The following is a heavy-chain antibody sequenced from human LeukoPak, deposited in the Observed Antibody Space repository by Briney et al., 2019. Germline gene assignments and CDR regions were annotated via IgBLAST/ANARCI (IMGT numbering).Heavy chain of an antibody. V-gene: IGHV3-30-3*01. Sequence: GGSLRLSCAASGFTFSSYAMHWVRQAPGKGLEWVAVISYDGSNKYYADSVKGRFTISRDNSKNTLYLQMNSLRAEDTAVYYCARPYYYDSSGYSFDYWGQGTLVTVPS. CDR2: ISYDGSNK. J-gene: IGHJ4*02. CDR1: GFTFSSYA. CDR3: ARPYYYDSSGYSFDY. D-gene: IGHD3-22*01.